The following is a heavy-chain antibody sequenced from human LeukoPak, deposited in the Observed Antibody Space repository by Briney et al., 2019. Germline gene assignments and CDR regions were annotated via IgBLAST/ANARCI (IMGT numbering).Heavy chain of an antibody. CDR3: ARDLDGEDDY. D-gene: IGHD3-3*01. CDR2: ISSSSSYI. CDR1: AFTFSSYN. Sequence: GGSLRLSCAASAFTFSSYNMNWVRQAPGKGLEWVSSISSSSSYIYYADSVKGRFTISRDNAKNSLYLQMNSLRAEDTAVYYCARDLDGEDDYWGQGNLVTVSS. J-gene: IGHJ4*02. V-gene: IGHV3-21*01.